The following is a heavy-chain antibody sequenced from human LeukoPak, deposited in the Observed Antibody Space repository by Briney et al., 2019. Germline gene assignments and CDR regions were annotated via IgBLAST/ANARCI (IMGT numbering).Heavy chain of an antibody. Sequence: GGSLRLTCAASGFTFSSYAMSWVRQAPGKGLEWVSAISGSGGSTYYADSVKGRFTISRDNSKNTLYLQMNSLRAEDTAVYYCAKDLASTNIFDYWGQGTLVTVSS. CDR2: ISGSGGST. CDR1: GFTFSSYA. V-gene: IGHV3-23*01. J-gene: IGHJ4*02. D-gene: IGHD2-2*01. CDR3: AKDLASTNIFDY.